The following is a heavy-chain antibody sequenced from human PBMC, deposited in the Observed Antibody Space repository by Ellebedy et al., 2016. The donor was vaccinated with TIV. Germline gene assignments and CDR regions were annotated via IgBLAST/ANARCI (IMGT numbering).Heavy chain of an antibody. J-gene: IGHJ6*02. V-gene: IGHV4-39*07. D-gene: IGHD5-24*01. CDR3: ARVERWPQSTLHYYAMDV. CDR1: GGSLTSSTSY. Sequence: SETLSLXXTVSGGSLTSSTSYWGWFRQPPGKGLVWIGNINYSGSAYYNPSLQSRVTISIDTSKNQFSLSLNSIIAADTAVYFCARVERWPQSTLHYYAMDVWGQGTTVTVSS. CDR2: INYSGSA.